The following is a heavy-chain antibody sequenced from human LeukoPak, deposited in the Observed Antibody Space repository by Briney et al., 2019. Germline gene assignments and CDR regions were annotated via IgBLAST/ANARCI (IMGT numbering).Heavy chain of an antibody. Sequence: PSETLSLTCTVSGGSISSYYWSWIRQPPGKGLEGIGYISYSGGTNYNPSLKSRVTISLDTSKNQFSLKLNSVTAADTALYYCATSRDTSGYYYHFDYWGQGILVAVSS. CDR3: ATSRDTSGYYYHFDY. CDR2: ISYSGGT. D-gene: IGHD3-22*01. CDR1: GGSISSYY. J-gene: IGHJ4*02. V-gene: IGHV4-59*01.